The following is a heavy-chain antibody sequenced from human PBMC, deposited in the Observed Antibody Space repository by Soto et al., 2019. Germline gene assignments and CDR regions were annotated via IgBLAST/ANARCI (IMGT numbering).Heavy chain of an antibody. Sequence: SETLSLTCTVSGGSISSYYWSWIRQPPGKGLEWIGYIYYSGSTNYNPSLKSRVTISVDTSKNQFSLKLSSVTAADTAVYYCARMYSSGYHDAFDIWGQGTMVT. J-gene: IGHJ3*02. CDR2: IYYSGST. V-gene: IGHV4-59*01. CDR3: ARMYSSGYHDAFDI. CDR1: GGSISSYY. D-gene: IGHD6-19*01.